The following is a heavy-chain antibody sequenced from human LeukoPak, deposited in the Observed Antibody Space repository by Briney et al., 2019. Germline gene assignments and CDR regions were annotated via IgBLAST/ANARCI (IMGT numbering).Heavy chain of an antibody. D-gene: IGHD1-26*01. CDR1: GFTVSSNY. CDR3: ARDYSGSSLDY. J-gene: IGHJ4*02. Sequence: GGSLRLSCAASGFTVSSNYMSWVRQAPGKGLEWVSIIYSGGSTFYADSVKGRFTISRDNAKNSLYLQMNSLRAEDTAVYYCARDYSGSSLDYWGQGTLVTVSS. CDR2: IYSGGST. V-gene: IGHV3-53*01.